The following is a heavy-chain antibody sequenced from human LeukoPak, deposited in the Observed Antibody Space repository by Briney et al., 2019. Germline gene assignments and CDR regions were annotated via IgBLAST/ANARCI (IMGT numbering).Heavy chain of an antibody. CDR2: VYDSGST. CDR3: ARQYYDSSGYYPWYFDY. V-gene: IGHV4-39*01. CDR1: GGSFSSTTYY. Sequence: SETLSLTCTVSGGSFSSTTYYWGWIRQPPGKGLEWIGSVYDSGSTYYNQSLKSRVTISVDTSKNQFSLKLTSVTAADTAVYYCARQYYDSSGYYPWYFDYWGQGTLVTVSS. D-gene: IGHD3-22*01. J-gene: IGHJ4*02.